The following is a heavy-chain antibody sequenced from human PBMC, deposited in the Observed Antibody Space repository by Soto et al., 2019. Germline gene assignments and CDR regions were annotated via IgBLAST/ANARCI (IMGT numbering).Heavy chain of an antibody. Sequence: GGSLRLSCAASGFTFSSYAMSWVRQAPGKGLEWVSAISGSGGSTYYADSVKGRFTISRDNSKNTLYLQMNSLRAEDTAVYYCSKSRTIYYDYYGMDVWGQGTTVTVSS. CDR1: GFTFSSYA. CDR2: ISGSGGST. D-gene: IGHD3-3*01. CDR3: SKSRTIYYDYYGMDV. J-gene: IGHJ6*02. V-gene: IGHV3-23*01.